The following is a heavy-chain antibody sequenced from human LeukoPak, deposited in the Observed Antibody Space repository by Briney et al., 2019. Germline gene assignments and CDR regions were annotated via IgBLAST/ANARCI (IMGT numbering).Heavy chain of an antibody. CDR3: VRASGGYNFDY. J-gene: IGHJ4*02. D-gene: IGHD5-24*01. Sequence: GGSLRLSCAASGFTFSNAWMSWARQAPGKGLEWVSYISSSSSTIFYADSVQGRFTISRDNAKNSLYLQMNSLRADDTAVYYCVRASGGYNFDYWGQGTLITVSS. CDR1: GFTFSNAW. V-gene: IGHV3-48*01. CDR2: ISSSSSTI.